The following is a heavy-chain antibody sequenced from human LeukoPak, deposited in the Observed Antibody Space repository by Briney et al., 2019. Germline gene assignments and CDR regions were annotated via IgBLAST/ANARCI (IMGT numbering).Heavy chain of an antibody. J-gene: IGHJ5*02. CDR2: IIPIFGTA. Sequence: ASVKVSCNASGGTFSSYAISWVRQAPGQGLEWMGGIIPIFGTANYAQKFHGRVTITTDGSTSTAYLELSRLRPEDTAAYYCVLSLFSESRGYCSSTSCYMNWFDPWGQGTLVTVSS. CDR3: VLSLFSESRGYCSSTSCYMNWFDP. D-gene: IGHD2-2*02. V-gene: IGHV1-69*05. CDR1: GGTFSSYA.